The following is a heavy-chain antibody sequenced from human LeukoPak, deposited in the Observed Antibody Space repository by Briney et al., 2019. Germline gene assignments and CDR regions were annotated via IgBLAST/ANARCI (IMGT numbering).Heavy chain of an antibody. Sequence: PGGSLRLSCAASGFIFSSSGMHWVRQAPGKGLEWVAFIRYDGSNKYYADSVKGRFTISRDNSKNTLYPQMNNLRAEDTAVYYCAKEREYFMDFDNWGQGTLVTVSS. CDR1: GFIFSSSG. J-gene: IGHJ4*02. CDR3: AKEREYFMDFDN. V-gene: IGHV3-30*02. D-gene: IGHD3-10*01. CDR2: IRYDGSNK.